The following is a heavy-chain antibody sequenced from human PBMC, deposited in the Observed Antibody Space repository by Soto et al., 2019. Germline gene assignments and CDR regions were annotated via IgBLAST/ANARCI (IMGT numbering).Heavy chain of an antibody. CDR2: IDAGNGNT. V-gene: IGHV1-3*01. D-gene: IGHD1-20*01. CDR1: GYTFTSYA. J-gene: IGHJ4*02. Sequence: GASVKVSCKASGYTFTSYAMHCVRQAPGQRLEWMGWIDAGNGNTKYSQKFQGRVTITRDTSASTAYMELSSLRAEDTAVYYCARILIIGTTRGSYFDYWGQGTLVTVSS. CDR3: ARILIIGTTRGSYFDY.